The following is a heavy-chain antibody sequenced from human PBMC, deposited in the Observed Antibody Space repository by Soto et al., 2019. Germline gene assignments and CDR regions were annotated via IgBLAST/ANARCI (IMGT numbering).Heavy chain of an antibody. D-gene: IGHD2-8*01. CDR2: MSYDGSHE. Sequence: WGSLRLSCVASGFTFVSYGIRWVRHAPFKWLEWVAVMSYDGSHEYYADSVKGRFTISRDNSKTILYLQMNSLRLEDTAVYYCAKGSVLRVVEAPLAILGGVDVWGQGAMVTVSS. V-gene: IGHV3-33*06. J-gene: IGHJ6*02. CDR1: GFTFVSYG. CDR3: AKGSVLRVVEAPLAILGGVDV.